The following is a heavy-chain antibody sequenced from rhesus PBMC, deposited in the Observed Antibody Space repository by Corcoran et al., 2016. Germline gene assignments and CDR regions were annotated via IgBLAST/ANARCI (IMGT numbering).Heavy chain of an antibody. CDR3: ARRANGVDY. CDR2: ITYSGST. J-gene: IGHJ4*01. CDR1: GGSISSGYYY. Sequence: QVQLQESGPGLVKPSETLSLTCAVSGGSISSGYYYWSWIRQPPGKGLEWIGYITYSGSTSYNPSLKSRVTISRDTSKNQFSLKLSSVPAADTTVYYCARRANGVDYWGQGVLVTVSS. V-gene: IGHV4-122*02.